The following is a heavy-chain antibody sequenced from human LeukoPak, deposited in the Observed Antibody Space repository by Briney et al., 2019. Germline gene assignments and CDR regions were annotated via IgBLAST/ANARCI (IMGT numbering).Heavy chain of an antibody. CDR1: GFIFDDYV. Sequence: GGSLRLSCAVSGFIFDDYVMHWVRQAPGKGLEWVSGITWGRDNLAYAASVKGRFTISRDNRKNLLHLQMNSLRAEDTAVYYCAKDQVVAATRAYYYYGMDVWGQGTTVTVSS. D-gene: IGHD2-15*01. CDR2: ITWGRDNL. V-gene: IGHV3-9*01. J-gene: IGHJ6*02. CDR3: AKDQVVAATRAYYYYGMDV.